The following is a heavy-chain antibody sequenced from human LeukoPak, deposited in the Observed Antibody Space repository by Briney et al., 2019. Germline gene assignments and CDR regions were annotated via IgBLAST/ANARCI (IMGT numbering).Heavy chain of an antibody. CDR2: IYYSGST. CDR1: GGSISSSSYY. D-gene: IGHD6-19*01. CDR3: ARQAIAVAGTRDLLAFDI. V-gene: IGHV4-39*01. J-gene: IGHJ3*02. Sequence: PSETLSPTCTVSGGSISSSSYYWGWIRQPPGKGLEWNGSIYYSGSTYYNPSLKSRVTISVDTSKNQFSLKLSSVTAADTAVYYCARQAIAVAGTRDLLAFDIWGQGTMVTVSS.